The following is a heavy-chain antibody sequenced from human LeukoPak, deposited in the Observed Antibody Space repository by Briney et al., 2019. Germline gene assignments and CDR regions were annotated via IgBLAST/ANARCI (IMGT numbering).Heavy chain of an antibody. J-gene: IGHJ4*02. D-gene: IGHD2-15*01. Sequence: PSETLSLTCAVSGGSISSGGYSWSWLRQPPGKGLEWIGYIYHSGSTYYNPSLKSRVTISVDRSKNQFSLKLSSVTAADTAVYYCARAGGYCSGGSCYIPFDYWGQGTLVTVSS. V-gene: IGHV4-30-2*01. CDR1: GGSISSGGYS. CDR3: ARAGGYCSGGSCYIPFDY. CDR2: IYHSGST.